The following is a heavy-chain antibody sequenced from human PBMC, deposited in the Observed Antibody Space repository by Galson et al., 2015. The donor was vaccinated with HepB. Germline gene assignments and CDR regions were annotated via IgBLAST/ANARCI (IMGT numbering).Heavy chain of an antibody. D-gene: IGHD3-10*01. Sequence: SLRLSCATSGFTFGDYAMSWVRQAPGKGLEWVGVLRSKAYGGTTDYAAAVKGRFTISRDDSKSIAYLQMNSLRNEDTAMYYCTRDQGGVLWFGETHWGPGTLVTVSS. J-gene: IGHJ4*02. V-gene: IGHV3-49*04. CDR2: LRSKAYGGTT. CDR3: TRDQGGVLWFGETH. CDR1: GFTFGDYA.